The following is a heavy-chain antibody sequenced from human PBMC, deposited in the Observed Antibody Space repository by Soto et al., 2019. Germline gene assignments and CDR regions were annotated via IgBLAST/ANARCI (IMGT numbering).Heavy chain of an antibody. Sequence: QGQLQESGPGVVRPSQTLSLTCTVSGASITSGDHYWTWIRQPPGKGLEWIGYIYYCGSTFYSPSLNSRVTISIDMSKSQFSLSLRSVTAADTAVYYCASSPPRAACDLWGQGTRVIVSS. D-gene: IGHD6-6*01. V-gene: IGHV4-30-4*01. CDR2: IYYCGST. CDR3: ASSPPRAACDL. CDR1: GASITSGDHY. J-gene: IGHJ3*01.